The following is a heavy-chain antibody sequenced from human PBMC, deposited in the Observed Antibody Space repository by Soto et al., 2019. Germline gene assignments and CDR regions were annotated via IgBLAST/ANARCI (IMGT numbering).Heavy chain of an antibody. V-gene: IGHV2-5*02. CDR1: GFSLSTSGVG. Sequence: QITLKESGPTLVKPTQTLTLTCTFSGFSLSTSGVGVGWIRQPPGKALEWLALIYWDDDKPYSPSLKSSLTITKDTSKNQVVLTMTNMDPVDTATYYCAHSLIGYYYDSSGSNWFDPWGQGTLVTVSS. D-gene: IGHD3-22*01. J-gene: IGHJ5*02. CDR3: AHSLIGYYYDSSGSNWFDP. CDR2: IYWDDDK.